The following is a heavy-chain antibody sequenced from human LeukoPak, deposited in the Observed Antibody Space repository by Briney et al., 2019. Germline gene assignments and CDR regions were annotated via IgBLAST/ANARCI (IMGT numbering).Heavy chain of an antibody. J-gene: IGHJ5*02. V-gene: IGHV4-61*02. D-gene: IGHD6-19*01. CDR1: GGSISSGSYY. CDR3: TRVGWPSGWSPRVES. Sequence: SETLSLTCTVSGGSISSGSYYWSWIRQPAGKGLEWIGRIYTSGSTNYNPSLKSRVTISVDTSKNQFSLKLSSVTAADTAVYYCTRVGWPSGWSPRVESWGQGTLVTVSS. CDR2: IYTSGST.